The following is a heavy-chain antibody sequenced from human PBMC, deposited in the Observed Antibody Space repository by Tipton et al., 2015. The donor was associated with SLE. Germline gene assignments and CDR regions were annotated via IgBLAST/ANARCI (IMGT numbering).Heavy chain of an antibody. Sequence: TLSLTCAVYGGSFSGYYWSWIRQPPGKGLEWIGEINHSGSTNYNPSLKSRVTISVDTSKNQFSLKLRSVTAADTAVYYCARVVQLAGYFHHWGPGTLVTVSS. D-gene: IGHD6-6*01. J-gene: IGHJ1*01. V-gene: IGHV4-34*01. CDR2: INHSGST. CDR1: GGSFSGYY. CDR3: ARVVQLAGYFHH.